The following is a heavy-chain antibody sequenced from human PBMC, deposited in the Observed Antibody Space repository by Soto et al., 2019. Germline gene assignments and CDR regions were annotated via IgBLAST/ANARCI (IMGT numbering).Heavy chain of an antibody. J-gene: IGHJ5*02. CDR1: GFTFSSYW. D-gene: IGHD5-12*01. V-gene: IGHV3-7*01. CDR3: AREGVDIVATLEAYNWFDP. Sequence: PGGSLRLSCAASGFTFSSYWMSWVRQAPGKGLEWVANIKQDGSEKYYVDSVKGRFTISRDNAKNSLYLQMNSLRAEDTAVYYCAREGVDIVATLEAYNWFDPWGQGTLVTVSS. CDR2: IKQDGSEK.